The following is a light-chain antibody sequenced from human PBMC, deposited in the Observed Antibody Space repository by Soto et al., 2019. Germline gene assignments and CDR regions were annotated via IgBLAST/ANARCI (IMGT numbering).Light chain of an antibody. CDR3: QQYNNWTPIT. CDR2: GAS. Sequence: EVVMTQSPATLSVSPGESATLSCRASQSVSSNLAWYQQKPGQAPRLLIYGASTRATGIPARFSGSGSGIEFTLTISSLQSEDFAVYYCQQYNNWTPITFGQGTRLEIK. V-gene: IGKV3-15*01. J-gene: IGKJ5*01. CDR1: QSVSSN.